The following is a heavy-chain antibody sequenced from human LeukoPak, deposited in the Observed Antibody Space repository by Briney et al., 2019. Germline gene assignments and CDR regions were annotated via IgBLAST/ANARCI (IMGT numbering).Heavy chain of an antibody. Sequence: GGSLRLSCAASGFTFSIYSMNWVRQAPGKGLEWVSYISSSSATIYYADSVKGRFAISRDNAKNSLYLQMNSLRAEDTAVYYCARVGSGCVDYWGQGTLVTVSS. J-gene: IGHJ4*02. CDR2: ISSSSATI. D-gene: IGHD6-19*01. CDR1: GFTFSIYS. CDR3: ARVGSGCVDY. V-gene: IGHV3-48*01.